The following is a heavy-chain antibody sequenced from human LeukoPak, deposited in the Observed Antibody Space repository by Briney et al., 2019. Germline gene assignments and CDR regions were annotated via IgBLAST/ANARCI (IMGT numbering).Heavy chain of an antibody. J-gene: IGHJ6*02. Sequence: ASVKVSCKASGYTFTSYGISWVRQAPGQGLEWMGWISAYNGNTNYAQKLQGRVTMTTDTSTSTAYMELRRLRSDDTAVYYCARVAGYCSSTSCYTGVYYYYGMDVWGQGTTVTVSS. CDR1: GYTFTSYG. V-gene: IGHV1-18*01. CDR3: ARVAGYCSSTSCYTGVYYYYGMDV. CDR2: ISAYNGNT. D-gene: IGHD2-2*02.